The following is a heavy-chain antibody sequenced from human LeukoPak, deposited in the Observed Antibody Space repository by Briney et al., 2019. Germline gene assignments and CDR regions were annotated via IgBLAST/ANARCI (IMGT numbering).Heavy chain of an antibody. CDR3: AKSAGYHYYYGMDV. CDR1: GFTFNSYA. V-gene: IGHV3-23*01. Sequence: HPGGSLRLSCAASGFTFNSYAMSWVRQAPGKGLEWVSGISTSGGTTYYADSVKGRFTVSRDNSKNTLYLQMNSLRAEDTAVYYCAKSAGYHYYYGMDVWGQGTTVTVSS. J-gene: IGHJ6*02. D-gene: IGHD6-13*01. CDR2: ISTSGGTT.